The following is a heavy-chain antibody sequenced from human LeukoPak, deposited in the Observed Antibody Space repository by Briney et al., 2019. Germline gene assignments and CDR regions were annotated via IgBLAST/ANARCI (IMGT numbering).Heavy chain of an antibody. Sequence: GGSLRLSCAASGFTLSSYAMSWVRQGPGKGLEWVSYISGNDPTIYYADSVRGRFTISRDNAKNSLYLQMNSLRAEDTAVYYCARVSSSGYGVSSGLFYWGQGTLVTVSS. J-gene: IGHJ4*02. CDR1: GFTLSSYA. D-gene: IGHD5-18*01. CDR3: ARVSSSGYGVSSGLFY. CDR2: ISGNDPTI. V-gene: IGHV3-48*04.